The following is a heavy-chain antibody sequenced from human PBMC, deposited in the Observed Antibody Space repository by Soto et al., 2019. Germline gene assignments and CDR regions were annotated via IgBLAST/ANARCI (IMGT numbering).Heavy chain of an antibody. CDR2: ISSSATTM. J-gene: IGHJ4*02. V-gene: IGHV3-11*01. Sequence: QVQLVESGGDLVKPGGSLRLSCAASGFTFSDYYMTWIRQAPGKGLEWVSYISSSATTMYYADSVKGRFTISRDNAKNSLYRQMNSLRAEDTAVYYCASLRTWRVDYWGQGTLVTVSS. CDR1: GFTFSDYY. CDR3: ASLRTWRVDY.